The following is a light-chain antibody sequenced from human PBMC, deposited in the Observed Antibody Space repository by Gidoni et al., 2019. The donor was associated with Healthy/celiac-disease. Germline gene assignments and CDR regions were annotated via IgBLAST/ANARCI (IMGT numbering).Light chain of an antibody. CDR2: DAS. Sequence: IQMTQSPSSLSASVGYRVTLTCQASQDISNYLNWYQQKPGKAPKLLIYDASNLETGVPSRFSGSGSGTDFTFTISSLQPEDIATYYCQQYDNLPLTFGGGTKVEIK. V-gene: IGKV1-33*01. CDR1: QDISNY. CDR3: QQYDNLPLT. J-gene: IGKJ4*01.